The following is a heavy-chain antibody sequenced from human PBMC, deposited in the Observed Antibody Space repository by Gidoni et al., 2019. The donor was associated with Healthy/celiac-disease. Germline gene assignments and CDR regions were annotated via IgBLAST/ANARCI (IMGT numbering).Heavy chain of an antibody. Sequence: QVQLVQSGAEVKKPGASVKVSCKASGYTFTSYYMHWVRQAPGQGLEWMGIINPSGGSTSYAQKFQGRVTMTRDTSTSTVYMELSSLRSEDTAVYYCAREKITIFGVVTYYYGMDVWGQGTTVTVSS. CDR2: INPSGGST. CDR3: AREKITIFGVVTYYYGMDV. J-gene: IGHJ6*02. D-gene: IGHD3-3*01. CDR1: GYTFTSYY. V-gene: IGHV1-46*03.